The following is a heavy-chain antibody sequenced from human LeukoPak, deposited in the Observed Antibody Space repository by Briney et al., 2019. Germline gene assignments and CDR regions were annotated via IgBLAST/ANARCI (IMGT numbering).Heavy chain of an antibody. CDR1: GFTFSSHG. Sequence: GGSLRLSCAASGFTFSSHGMNWVHQAPGKGLEWVAFIRYDGSNKYYADSVKGRFTISRDNSKNTLYLQMNSLRAEDTAVYYCAGYYYYYMDVWGKGTTVTISS. CDR2: IRYDGSNK. CDR3: AGYYYYYMDV. V-gene: IGHV3-30*02. J-gene: IGHJ6*03.